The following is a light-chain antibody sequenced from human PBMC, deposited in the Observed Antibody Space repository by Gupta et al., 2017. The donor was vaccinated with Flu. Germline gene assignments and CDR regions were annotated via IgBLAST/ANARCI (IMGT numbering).Light chain of an antibody. J-gene: IGKJ5*01. Sequence: DIQMTQSPSSLSASVGDRVTITCQASQDISNYLNWYQQKPGKAPKLLIYDASNVETGVPSRFSGSGSGTDFTLTISGLQPEDVATYYCQQYDYLPLTFGQGTQVEIK. CDR3: QQYDYLPLT. CDR1: QDISNY. CDR2: DAS. V-gene: IGKV1-33*01.